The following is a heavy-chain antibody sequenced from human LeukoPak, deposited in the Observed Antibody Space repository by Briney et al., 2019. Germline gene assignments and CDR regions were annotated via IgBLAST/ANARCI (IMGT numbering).Heavy chain of an antibody. Sequence: GGYLRLSGAAPGFTLSSHAMSWVRQAPGKGLEWVSAISGSGGSTYYADSVKGRFTISRDNSKNTLYLQMNSLRAEDTAVYYCAKVEVGATKRYYFDYWGQGTLVTVSS. CDR1: GFTLSSHA. D-gene: IGHD1-26*01. CDR3: AKVEVGATKRYYFDY. V-gene: IGHV3-23*01. CDR2: ISGSGGST. J-gene: IGHJ4*02.